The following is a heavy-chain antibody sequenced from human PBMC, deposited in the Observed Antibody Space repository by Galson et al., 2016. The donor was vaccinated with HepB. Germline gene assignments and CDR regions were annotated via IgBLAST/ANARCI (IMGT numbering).Heavy chain of an antibody. CDR1: GGSISRYY. V-gene: IGHV4-59*01. CDR3: AIAYNGVLY. CDR2: IYDSGYT. J-gene: IGHJ4*02. D-gene: IGHD3-10*01. Sequence: SETLSLTCTVSGGSISRYYWTWMRQPPGKGLEWIGYIYDSGYTNYDPSLQSRVTISVDPSKNQFSLKLRSVTAADTAVYYCAIAYNGVLYWGQGTLVTV.